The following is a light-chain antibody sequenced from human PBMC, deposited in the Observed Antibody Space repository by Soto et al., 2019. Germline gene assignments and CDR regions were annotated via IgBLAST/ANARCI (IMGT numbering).Light chain of an antibody. CDR2: AAS. Sequence: QMTQSPSSLSASVGDRVTITCRASQSIIRYLAWCQQKQGKPPKLLIYAASTLQSGVPSRFSGSGSATDFTLTISGLQPEYVATCYCQKYDDVPYTFGQGTRLEIK. CDR1: QSIIRY. CDR3: QKYDDVPYT. J-gene: IGKJ5*01. V-gene: IGKV1-27*01.